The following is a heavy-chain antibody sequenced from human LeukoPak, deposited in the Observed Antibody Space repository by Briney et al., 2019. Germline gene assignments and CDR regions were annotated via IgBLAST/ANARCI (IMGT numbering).Heavy chain of an antibody. CDR1: GGSISSYY. CDR3: ARGDDSGGYYAGY. V-gene: IGHV4-59*08. Sequence: SETLSLTCTVSGGSISSYYWSWIRQPPGKGLEWIGYIYYSGSTKYNPSLKSRVTISGDTSKKQFSLKLSSVTAADTAVYYCARGDDSGGYYAGYWGQGTLVTVSS. D-gene: IGHD3-22*01. CDR2: IYYSGST. J-gene: IGHJ4*02.